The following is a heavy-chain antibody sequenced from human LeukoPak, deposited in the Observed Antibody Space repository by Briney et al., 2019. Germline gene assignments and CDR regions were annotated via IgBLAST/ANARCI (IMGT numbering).Heavy chain of an antibody. J-gene: IGHJ4*02. V-gene: IGHV4-59*01. D-gene: IGHD6-13*01. Sequence: PSETLSLTCTVSGGSISSYYWSWIRQPPGKGLEWIGYIYYSGSTNYNPSLKSRVTISVDTSKNQFSLKLNSVTAADTAVYYCARGPYSSSWFIDYWGQGTLVTVSS. CDR2: IYYSGST. CDR3: ARGPYSSSWFIDY. CDR1: GGSISSYY.